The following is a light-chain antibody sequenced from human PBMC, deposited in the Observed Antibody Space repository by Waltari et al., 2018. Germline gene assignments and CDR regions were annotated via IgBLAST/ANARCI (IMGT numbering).Light chain of an antibody. CDR3: AAWDDSLSGVV. J-gene: IGLJ2*01. CDR1: SSNLGSNY. V-gene: IGLV1-47*01. CDR2: RNN. Sequence: QSVLTQPPSASGTPGQRVTVSCSGSSSNLGSNYVCWYHQLPGAAPKLLFYRNNQRPSVGLDRFSGSKSGASASLAICGVRSEGEADYYCAAWDDSLSGVVFGGGTKVTVL.